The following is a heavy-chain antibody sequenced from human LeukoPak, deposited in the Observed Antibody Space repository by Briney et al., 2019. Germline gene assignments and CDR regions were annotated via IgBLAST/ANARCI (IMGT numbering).Heavy chain of an antibody. CDR2: IKQDGSEK. J-gene: IGHJ6*03. CDR1: GFTFSSYW. Sequence: GGSLTLSCAVSGFTFSSYWRSWVRQAPGKGLEWVANIKQDGSEKYYVDPVRRGFTISRNNAKHSPYLQMKLTSAETTAVYYWARNYGGYVVFGYVDVWGKGTTVTISS. D-gene: IGHD4-17*01. CDR3: ARNYGGYVVFGYVDV. V-gene: IGHV3-7*01.